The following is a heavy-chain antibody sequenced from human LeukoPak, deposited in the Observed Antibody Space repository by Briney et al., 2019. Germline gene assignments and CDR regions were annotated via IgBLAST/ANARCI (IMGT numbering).Heavy chain of an antibody. CDR1: GGTFSSYA. CDR3: ATGVKLYCSGGSCPNWFDP. V-gene: IGHV1-69*06. CDR2: IIPIFGTA. Sequence: SVKVSCKASGGTFSSYAISWVRQAPGQGLEWMGGIIPIFGTANYAQKFQGRVTITADKSTSTAYMELSSLRFEDTAVYYCATGVKLYCSGGSCPNWFDPWGQGTLVTVSS. D-gene: IGHD2-15*01. J-gene: IGHJ5*02.